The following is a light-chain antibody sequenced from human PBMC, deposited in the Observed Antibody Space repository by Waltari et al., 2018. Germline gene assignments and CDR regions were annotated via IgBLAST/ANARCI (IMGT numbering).Light chain of an antibody. CDR1: SDVGGSNY. J-gene: IGLJ2*01. CDR2: DVT. CDR3: ASWTDSDTLKLL. Sequence: QSALTQPASVSGSPGQSITISCTGSDVGGSNYVSWYQQHPGKAPQVMIYDVTDRPSGVSNRSSGSRSGDTSSLTISGVQAEDEADYYCASWTDSDTLKLLFGGGTKLTVL. V-gene: IGLV2-14*03.